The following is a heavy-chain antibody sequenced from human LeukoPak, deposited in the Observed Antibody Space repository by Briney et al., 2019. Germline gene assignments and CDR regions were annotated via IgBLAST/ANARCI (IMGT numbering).Heavy chain of an antibody. Sequence: GGSLRLSCAASGFTFTSFSMNWVRQAPGKGLEGVSFISSSSNDIYYGDSVKGRFTISRDNAKNSLYLQMNSLGADDTAEYYCARDRLRYCSGGNCYSDWDYWGQGTLVTVSS. V-gene: IGHV3-21*01. CDR1: GFTFTSFS. D-gene: IGHD2-15*01. J-gene: IGHJ4*02. CDR2: ISSSSNDI. CDR3: ARDRLRYCSGGNCYSDWDY.